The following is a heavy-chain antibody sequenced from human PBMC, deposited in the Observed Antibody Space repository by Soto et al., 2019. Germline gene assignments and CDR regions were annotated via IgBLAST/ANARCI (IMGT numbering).Heavy chain of an antibody. D-gene: IGHD3-10*01. Sequence: ETLSLTCTVSGDSISTFYWSWIRQPPGKGLEWIGYIYYTGSTNYNPSLKSRVTMSVDTSKKQFSLKLTSVNAADTAVYYCARQRGNYFDYWGQGSLVTVSS. CDR2: IYYTGST. J-gene: IGHJ4*02. CDR3: ARQRGNYFDY. CDR1: GDSISTFY. V-gene: IGHV4-59*01.